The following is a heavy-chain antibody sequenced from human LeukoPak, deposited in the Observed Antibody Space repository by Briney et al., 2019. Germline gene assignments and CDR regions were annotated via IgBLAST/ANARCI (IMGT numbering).Heavy chain of an antibody. J-gene: IGHJ5*02. D-gene: IGHD2-2*03. CDR3: ARLLRVGYCSTTSCNWFDP. V-gene: IGHV4-39*07. CDR1: GGSISSTRYY. CDR2: IYYSGNT. Sequence: SETLSLTCTVSGGSISSTRYYWGWIRQPPGKGLEWIGSIYYSGNTYYNPSLKSRVTISVDTSKNQFSLKLSSVTAADTAVYYCARLLRVGYCSTTSCNWFDPWGQGTLVTVSS.